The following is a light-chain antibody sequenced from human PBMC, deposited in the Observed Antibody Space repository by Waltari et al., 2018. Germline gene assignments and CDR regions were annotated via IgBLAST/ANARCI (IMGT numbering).Light chain of an antibody. V-gene: IGKV4-1*01. Sequence: DIMMTQSPDSLAVSLGERATINCKSSPSVLYTSNNKNYLAWYQQKPGQPPKLLFYWASTRESGVPDRFSGSGSGTDFTLTISGLQAEDVAVYYCQQYYSPPWTFGQGTQVEIK. CDR1: PSVLYTSNNKNY. CDR2: WAS. J-gene: IGKJ1*01. CDR3: QQYYSPPWT.